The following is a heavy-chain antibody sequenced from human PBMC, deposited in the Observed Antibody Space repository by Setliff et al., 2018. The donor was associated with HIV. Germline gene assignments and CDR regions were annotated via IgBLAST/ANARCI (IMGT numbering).Heavy chain of an antibody. V-gene: IGHV1-18*01. CDR2: ISAYNGNT. D-gene: IGHD4-17*01. CDR3: ARDMTTVTYNWFDP. Sequence: VKVSCKASGYTFTSYGISWVRQAPGQGLEWMGWISAYNGNTNYAQKLQGRVTMTTDTSTSTAYMELRSLRSDNTAVYYCARDMTTVTYNWFDPWGQGTQVTVSS. J-gene: IGHJ5*02. CDR1: GYTFTSYG.